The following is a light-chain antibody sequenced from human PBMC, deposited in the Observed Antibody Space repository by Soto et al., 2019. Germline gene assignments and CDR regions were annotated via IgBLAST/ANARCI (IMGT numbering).Light chain of an antibody. CDR3: QQSRRVTST. J-gene: IGKJ1*01. Sequence: DIQMTQSASSVSASVXDRVIITGVASQDIGSALGXXQQKXXXXTKIXXXAKXSVHIGVPSSRXRGSGSGTDFTLTISSLQPDDCATYYFQQSRRVTSTFGQGTKVDIK. CDR2: AKX. V-gene: IGKV1-12*02. CDR1: QDIGSA.